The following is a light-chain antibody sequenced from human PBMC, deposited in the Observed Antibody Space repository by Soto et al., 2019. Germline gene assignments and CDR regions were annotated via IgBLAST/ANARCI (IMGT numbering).Light chain of an antibody. CDR1: SSDVGGYNY. CDR2: EVN. Sequence: QSALTQPPSASGSPGQSVTISYTGTSSDVGGYNYVSWYQQHPGKAPKLMIYEVNKRPSGVPDRFSASKSGNTASLTVSGLQAEDEADYDCSSYAGSNILFGTGTKLTVL. V-gene: IGLV2-8*01. J-gene: IGLJ1*01. CDR3: SSYAGSNIL.